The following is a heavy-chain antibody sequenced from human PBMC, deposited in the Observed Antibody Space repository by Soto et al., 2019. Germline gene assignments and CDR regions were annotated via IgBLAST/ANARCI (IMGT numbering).Heavy chain of an antibody. D-gene: IGHD3-3*01. Sequence: GGSLRLSCAASGFTFSSYAMSWVRQAPGKGLEWVSAISASGGSTYYADSVKGRFTISRDNSKNTLYLQMNSLRDEDTAVYYCAKVYWSGYFEDYWGQGTLVTVSS. CDR2: ISASGGST. V-gene: IGHV3-23*01. J-gene: IGHJ4*02. CDR3: AKVYWSGYFEDY. CDR1: GFTFSSYA.